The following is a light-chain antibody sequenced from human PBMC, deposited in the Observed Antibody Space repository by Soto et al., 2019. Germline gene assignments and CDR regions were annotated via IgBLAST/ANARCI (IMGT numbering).Light chain of an antibody. V-gene: IGLV2-14*01. J-gene: IGLJ1*01. CDR3: SSYTSSSTYV. Sequence: QSALTQPASVSGSPGQSITISCTGTSSDVGGYNYVSWYQQHPGKAPKLMIYDVSNRPSGVSDRFSGSESGNTASLTISGLQAEDEGDYYCSSYTSSSTYVFGTGTKLTVL. CDR2: DVS. CDR1: SSDVGGYNY.